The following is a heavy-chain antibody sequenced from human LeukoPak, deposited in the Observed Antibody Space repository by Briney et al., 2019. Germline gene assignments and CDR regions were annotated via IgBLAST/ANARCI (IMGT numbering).Heavy chain of an antibody. D-gene: IGHD3-10*01. V-gene: IGHV3-15*06. J-gene: IGHJ4*02. Sequence: GGSLRLSCAASGFSFSDFGMNWVRQAPGKGLEWVGRIKNKNEGGASHYAASVKDRFSISRDDSRTTLFLQMNSLKIEDTGVYYCTTGIDDGGGYWGQGTQVTVSS. CDR3: TTGIDDGGGY. CDR1: GFSFSDFG. CDR2: IKNKNEGGAS.